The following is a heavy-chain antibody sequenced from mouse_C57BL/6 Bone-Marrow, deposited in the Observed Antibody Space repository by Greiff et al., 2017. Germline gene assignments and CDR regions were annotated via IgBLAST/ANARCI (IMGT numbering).Heavy chain of an antibody. J-gene: IGHJ2*01. Sequence: EVQLQESGPGLVKPSQSLSLTCSVTGYSITSGYYWNWIRQFPGNKLEWMGYISYDGSNNYNPSLKNRISITRDTSKNQFFLKLNSVTTEDTATYYWARVTIYCGLPFGYWGQGTTLTVSS. CDR3: ARVTIYCGLPFGY. CDR2: ISYDGSN. CDR1: GYSITSGYY. D-gene: IGHD2-1*01. V-gene: IGHV3-6*01.